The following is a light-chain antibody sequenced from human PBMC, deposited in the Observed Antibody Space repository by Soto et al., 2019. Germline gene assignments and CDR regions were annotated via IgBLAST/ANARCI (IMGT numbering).Light chain of an antibody. V-gene: IGKV3-15*01. CDR3: QQYSDWSSIT. CDR2: GVS. J-gene: IGKJ5*01. CDR1: QSISSY. Sequence: EIVMTQSPETLSVSAGERATLSCRATQSISSYLAWYQLKPGQAPRLLIYGVSTRATGIPARFSGSGSGTEFTLTISSLQSEDVAVYYCQQYSDWSSITFGQGTRLEIK.